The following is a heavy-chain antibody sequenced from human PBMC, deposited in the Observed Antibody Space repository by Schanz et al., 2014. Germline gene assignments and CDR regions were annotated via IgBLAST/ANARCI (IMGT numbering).Heavy chain of an antibody. J-gene: IGHJ4*02. V-gene: IGHV3-66*02. Sequence: EVQLVESGGDLVQPGGSQRLSCAASGFIVSSTYMTWVRQAPGKGLEWVSAIIGNGGITYYADPVKGRFTISRDNSKNTLYLQMNSLRSEDTAVYYCAKDVDFWSGYYLDYWGQGTLVNVSS. CDR2: IGNGGIT. D-gene: IGHD3-3*01. CDR1: GFIVSSTY. CDR3: AKDVDFWSGYYLDY.